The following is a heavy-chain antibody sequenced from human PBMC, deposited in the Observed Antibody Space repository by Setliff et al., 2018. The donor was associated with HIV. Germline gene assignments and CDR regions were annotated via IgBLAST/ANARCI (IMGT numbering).Heavy chain of an antibody. CDR1: GFTFSSYW. V-gene: IGHV3-33*08. D-gene: IGHD6-19*01. Sequence: GGSLRLSCAASGFTFSSYWMSWVRQAPGKGLEWVAVIWYDGNNKYYADSVKGRFTISRDNSKNTLYLQMNSLRAEDTAVYYCARVGVGIAVAGARYFDYWGQGTLVTVSS. CDR2: IWYDGNNK. CDR3: ARVGVGIAVAGARYFDY. J-gene: IGHJ4*02.